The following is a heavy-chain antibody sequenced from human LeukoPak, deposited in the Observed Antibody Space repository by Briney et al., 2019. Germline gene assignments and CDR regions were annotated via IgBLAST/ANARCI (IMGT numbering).Heavy chain of an antibody. CDR2: IYYRGST. CDR1: GGSVSSASYY. V-gene: IGHV4-61*01. D-gene: IGHD3-10*01. J-gene: IGHJ4*02. Sequence: SDTLSLTCTVSGGSVSSASYYWSWIRQPPGKGLEWIGYIYYRGSTNYNPSLKSRLTISVDTSKNQFSLKLSSVTAADTAVYYCARRPLWFGELLDYWGQGTLVTVSS. CDR3: ARRPLWFGELLDY.